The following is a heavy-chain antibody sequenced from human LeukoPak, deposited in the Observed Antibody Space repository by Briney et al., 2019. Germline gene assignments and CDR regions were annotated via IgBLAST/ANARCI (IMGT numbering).Heavy chain of an antibody. V-gene: IGHV4-39*01. CDR2: FSYSGDG. CDR3: WAIVPTHKLDY. J-gene: IGHJ4*02. D-gene: IGHD5-12*01. Sequence: KSSETLSLTCAVSGASISSGTYSWGWMRQPPGKGPEWIGSFSYSGDGYYNSSLKSRVTISMGTSKNQFSLEVTSVTAADTAVYYCWAIVPTHKLDYWGQGTMVTVSS. CDR1: GASISSGTYS.